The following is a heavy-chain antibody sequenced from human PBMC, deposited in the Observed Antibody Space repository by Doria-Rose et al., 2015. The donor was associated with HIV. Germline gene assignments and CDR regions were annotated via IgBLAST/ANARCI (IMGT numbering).Heavy chain of an antibody. D-gene: IGHD6-13*01. Sequence: QVQLVQSGPVLVKPTETLTLTCTVSGVSLSSPGMGVSWIRQPPGKALEWLADIFSDDERSYKTSLKSRLTIPRRTSTRQEVLTMTDMDPVDTATYYCARIKSSRWYHKYYIDFWGQGTRVIVSA. CDR1: GVSLSSPGMG. CDR3: ARIKSSRWYHKYYIDF. CDR2: IFSDDER. V-gene: IGHV2-26*01. J-gene: IGHJ4*02.